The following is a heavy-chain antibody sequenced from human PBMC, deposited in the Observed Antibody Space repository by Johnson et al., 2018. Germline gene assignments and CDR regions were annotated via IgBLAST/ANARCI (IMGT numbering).Heavy chain of an antibody. CDR3: AKDLARFRVLYDYYYYGMDV. Sequence: VQLVQSGGGLVQPGGSLRLSCAASGFTFSSYAMSWVRQAPGKGLEWVSAISGSGGSTYYADSVKGRFTISRDNSKNTLYLQMNSLRAEDPAVYYCAKDLARFRVLYDYYYYGMDVWGQGTTVTVSS. CDR1: GFTFSSYA. V-gene: IGHV3-23*04. J-gene: IGHJ6*02. D-gene: IGHD2-2*02. CDR2: ISGSGGST.